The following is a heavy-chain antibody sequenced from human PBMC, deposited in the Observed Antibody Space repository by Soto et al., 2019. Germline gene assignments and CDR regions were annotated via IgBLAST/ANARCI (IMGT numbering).Heavy chain of an antibody. D-gene: IGHD7-27*01. Sequence: GGSLRLSCAASGFTFSSYWMSWVRQAPGKGLEWVANIKQDGSEKYYVDSVKGRFTISRDNAKNSLYLQMNSLRAEDTAVYYCARELTGWGSGPGDYWGQGTLVTVSS. CDR2: IKQDGSEK. CDR3: ARELTGWGSGPGDY. V-gene: IGHV3-7*03. CDR1: GFTFSSYW. J-gene: IGHJ4*02.